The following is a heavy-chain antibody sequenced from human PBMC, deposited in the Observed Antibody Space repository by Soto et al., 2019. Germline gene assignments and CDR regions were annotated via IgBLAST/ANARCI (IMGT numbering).Heavy chain of an antibody. J-gene: IGHJ4*02. CDR3: ARWPLERPAGLDY. CDR1: GYTFTSYA. V-gene: IGHV1-3*01. D-gene: IGHD2-2*01. CDR2: INAGNGNT. Sequence: GSVKVSCKASGYTFTSYAMHWVRQAPGQRLEWMGWINAGNGNTKYSQKFQGRVTITRDTSASTAYMELSSLRSEDTAVYYCARWPLERPAGLDYWGQGTLVTVSS.